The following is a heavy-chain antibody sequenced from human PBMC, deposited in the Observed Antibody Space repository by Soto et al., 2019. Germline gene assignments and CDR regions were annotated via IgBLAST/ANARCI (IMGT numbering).Heavy chain of an antibody. V-gene: IGHV3-48*01. CDR1: GFILSDCA. D-gene: IGHD7-27*01. J-gene: IGHJ6*03. Sequence: EGQLVESGGGLVQPGGTRRLSCATSGFILSDCAMNWVRQAPEKGVEWGSYISSSSSVIDYADSVKGRFTVSRDNARNSLYLQMNSLRAEDTAVYYCARDLSWGSNWYYYMDVWGKGTTVTVSS. CDR2: ISSSSSVI. CDR3: ARDLSWGSNWYYYMDV.